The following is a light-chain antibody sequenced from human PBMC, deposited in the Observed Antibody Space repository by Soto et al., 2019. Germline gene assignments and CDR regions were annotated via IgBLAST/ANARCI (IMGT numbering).Light chain of an antibody. V-gene: IGKV3-20*01. Sequence: EIVLTQSPGTLSLSPGERATLSCRASQSVSSNYLAWYQQRPGQAPRLLIYDASSRAAGFPDRFSGSGSVTDFTLTISRLEPEYFAVYYCHQYGFSPGTLGQGTKVEIK. CDR1: QSVSSNY. J-gene: IGKJ1*01. CDR2: DAS. CDR3: HQYGFSPGT.